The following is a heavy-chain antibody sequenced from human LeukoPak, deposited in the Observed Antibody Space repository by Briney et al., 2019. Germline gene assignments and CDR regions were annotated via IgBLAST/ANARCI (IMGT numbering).Heavy chain of an antibody. CDR1: GYTFTSYD. D-gene: IGHD3-10*01. J-gene: IGHJ4*02. V-gene: IGHV1-8*01. CDR3: AILVASEITMVRGVVDY. CDR2: VNPNSGNT. Sequence: ASVKVSCKASGYTFTSYDINWVRQATGQGLEWMGWVNPNSGNTGYAQKFQGRVTMTRNTSISTAYMELSSLRSEDTAVYYCAILVASEITMVRGVVDYWGQGTLVTVSS.